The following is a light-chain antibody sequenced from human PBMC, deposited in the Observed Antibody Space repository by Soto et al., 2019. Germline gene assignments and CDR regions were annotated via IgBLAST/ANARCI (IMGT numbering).Light chain of an antibody. J-gene: IGKJ1*01. CDR3: QQYNSYPWT. CDR2: DAS. Sequence: IQMTQSPSTLSASVGDRVTITCRASQTISSWVAWYQQTPGKATQLLIDDASSLESGVPSRFSGSGSGTECTLTISSLQPDDFATYYCQQYNSYPWTFGQGTKV. V-gene: IGKV1-5*01. CDR1: QTISSW.